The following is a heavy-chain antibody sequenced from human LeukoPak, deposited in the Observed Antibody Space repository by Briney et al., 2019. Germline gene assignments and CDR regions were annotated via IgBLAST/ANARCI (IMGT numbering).Heavy chain of an antibody. CDR1: GLNFSNYW. Sequence: PGGSLRLSCAVSGLNFSNYWMHWLRQAPGKGLVWVARTNLHGTAVDYADSVKGRFTISRDNAKNTLFLQMNSLRAEDTAVYYCPSAYTYVRLGDHWGQGTLVTVSS. V-gene: IGHV3-74*01. CDR2: TNLHGTAV. CDR3: PSAYTYVRLGDH. J-gene: IGHJ4*02. D-gene: IGHD3-16*01.